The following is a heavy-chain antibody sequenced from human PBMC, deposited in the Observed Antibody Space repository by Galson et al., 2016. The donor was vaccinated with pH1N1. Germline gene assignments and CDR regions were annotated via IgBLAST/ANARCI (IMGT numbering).Heavy chain of an antibody. CDR1: GGSISSGGYY. Sequence: TLSLTCTVSGGSISSGGYYWNWIRQHPGKGLEWIGYIYYSGSTYYNPSLKSRVTISVDTSKNQFSLKLSSVTDADTAVYYCARGLAVAGTFYFDYWGQGTLVTVSS. J-gene: IGHJ4*02. CDR2: IYYSGST. CDR3: ARGLAVAGTFYFDY. V-gene: IGHV4-31*03. D-gene: IGHD6-19*01.